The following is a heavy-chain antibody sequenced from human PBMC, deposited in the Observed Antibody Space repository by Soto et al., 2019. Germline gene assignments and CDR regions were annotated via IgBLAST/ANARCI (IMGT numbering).Heavy chain of an antibody. CDR3: ARVASIRWYEGERRWFDP. CDR1: GGTFSSYA. CDR2: IIPIFGTA. J-gene: IGHJ5*02. V-gene: IGHV1-69*12. Sequence: QVQLVQSGAEVKKPGSSVKVSCKASGGTFSSYAISWVRQAPGQGLEWMGGIIPIFGTANYAQKFQGRVTITADESPSTAYMELSSLRSADTAVYYWARVASIRWYEGERRWFDPWGQGTLVTVSS. D-gene: IGHD6-13*01.